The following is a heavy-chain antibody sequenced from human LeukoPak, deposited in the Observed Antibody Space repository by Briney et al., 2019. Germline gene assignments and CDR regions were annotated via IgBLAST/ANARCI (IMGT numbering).Heavy chain of an antibody. Sequence: GGSLRLSCAASGFTFSSYAMSWVRQAPGEGLVWVSRIKSDGSDTSYADSVKGRFTISRDNSKNTLYLQMNSLRAEDTAVYYCAKAAPGVGALGGYFDYWGQGTLVTVSS. CDR3: AKAAPGVGALGGYFDY. V-gene: IGHV3-23*01. CDR2: IKSDGSDT. J-gene: IGHJ4*02. D-gene: IGHD1-26*01. CDR1: GFTFSSYA.